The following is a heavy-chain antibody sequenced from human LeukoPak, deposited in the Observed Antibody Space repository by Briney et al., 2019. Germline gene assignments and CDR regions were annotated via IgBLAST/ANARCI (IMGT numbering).Heavy chain of an antibody. Sequence: GASVKVSCKASGYTLTSYGISWVRQAPGQGLEWMGWISGYNGNTNYAQKLQGRVTMTTDTSTSTTYMELRSLRSDDTAVYYCASASPISASELPFDYWGQGTLVTVSS. CDR2: ISGYNGNT. CDR3: ASASPISASELPFDY. CDR1: GYTLTSYG. J-gene: IGHJ4*02. V-gene: IGHV1-18*01. D-gene: IGHD1-26*01.